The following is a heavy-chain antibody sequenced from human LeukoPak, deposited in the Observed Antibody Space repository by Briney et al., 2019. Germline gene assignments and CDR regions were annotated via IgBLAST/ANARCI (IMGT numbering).Heavy chain of an antibody. CDR2: INHSGST. CDR3: ARHDGPYCSSTSCYDWFDP. V-gene: IGHV4-34*01. Sequence: ASETLSLTCAVYGGSFSGYYWSWIRQPPGKGLEWIGEINHSGSTNYNPSLKSRVTISVDTSKNQFSLKLSSVTAADTAVYYCARHDGPYCSSTSCYDWFDPWGQGTLVTVSS. J-gene: IGHJ5*02. CDR1: GGSFSGYY. D-gene: IGHD2-2*01.